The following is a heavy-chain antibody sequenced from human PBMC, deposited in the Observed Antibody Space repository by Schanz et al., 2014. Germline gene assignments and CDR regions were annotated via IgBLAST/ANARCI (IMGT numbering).Heavy chain of an antibody. J-gene: IGHJ4*02. CDR3: ARDWVVPAAIGEGNWNYDN. CDR1: GGSFSGYY. CDR2: INHSANT. Sequence: QVQLQQWGAGLLKPSETLSLTCAVDGGSFSGYYWSWIRQSPDKGLEWIGEINHSANTTYNPSLKSRVTMSVDTSKNQFSLKLSSVPAADTAVYYCARDWVVPAAIGEGNWNYDNWGQGTLVTVSS. V-gene: IGHV4-34*01. D-gene: IGHD2-2*02.